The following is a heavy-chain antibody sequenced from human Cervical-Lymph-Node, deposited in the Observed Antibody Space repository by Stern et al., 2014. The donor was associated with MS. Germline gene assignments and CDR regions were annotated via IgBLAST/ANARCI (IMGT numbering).Heavy chain of an antibody. CDR1: GYTYASYG. V-gene: IGHV1-18*04. Sequence: QVQLVQSGAEVKKPGASVTVSCKASGYTYASYGISWVRQAPGQGLEWMGWISGYNGNKKFAQKFQGRISMTTDTSTSTAYMDLRSLTTDDTAVDYCAREAATTYYYYGMDVWGQGTTVTVSS. CDR3: AREAATTYYYYGMDV. D-gene: IGHD1-7*01. J-gene: IGHJ6*02. CDR2: ISGYNGNK.